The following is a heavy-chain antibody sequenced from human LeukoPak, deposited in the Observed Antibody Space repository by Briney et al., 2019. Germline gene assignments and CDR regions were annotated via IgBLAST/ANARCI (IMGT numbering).Heavy chain of an antibody. V-gene: IGHV4-39*01. D-gene: IGHD4-17*01. Sequence: WVRQAPGKGLEWIGSIYYSGSTYYNPSLKSRVTISVDTSKNQFSLKLSSVTAADTAVYYCARPYGAAGLDWGQGTLVTVSS. CDR2: IYYSGST. CDR3: ARPYGAAGLD. J-gene: IGHJ4*02.